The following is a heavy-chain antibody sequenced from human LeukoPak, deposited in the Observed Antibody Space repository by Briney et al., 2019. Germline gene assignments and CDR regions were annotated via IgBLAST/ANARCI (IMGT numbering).Heavy chain of an antibody. CDR2: INWNGGST. CDR1: GFTFDDYG. CDR3: ARDNYYGSGSYYSYYYYYMDV. Sequence: PGGSLRLSCAASGFTFDDYGMSWVRQAPGKGLEWVSGINWNGGSTGYADSVKGRFTISRDNAKNSLYLQMNSLRAEDTALYYCARDNYYGSGSYYSYYYYYMDVWGKGTTVTVSS. D-gene: IGHD3-10*01. J-gene: IGHJ6*03. V-gene: IGHV3-20*04.